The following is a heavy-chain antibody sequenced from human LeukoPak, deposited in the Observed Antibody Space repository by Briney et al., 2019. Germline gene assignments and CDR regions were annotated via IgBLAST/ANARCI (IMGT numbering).Heavy chain of an antibody. CDR3: ARSIAVAETGDY. CDR2: ISAYNGNT. CDR1: GYTFPGYY. Sequence: ASVKVSCKASGYTFPGYYMHWVRQAPGQGLEWMGWISAYNGNTNYAQKLQGRVTMTTDTSTSTAYMELRSLRSDDTAVYYCARSIAVAETGDYWGQGTLVTVSS. J-gene: IGHJ4*02. V-gene: IGHV1-18*04. D-gene: IGHD6-19*01.